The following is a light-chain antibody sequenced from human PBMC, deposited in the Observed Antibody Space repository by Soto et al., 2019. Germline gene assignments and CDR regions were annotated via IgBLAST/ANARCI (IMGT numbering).Light chain of an antibody. CDR1: QSISSY. CDR2: AAS. J-gene: IGKJ1*01. CDR3: QKSYSTPLE. Sequence: DIQITHSPSSRSASVVERVTITFRASQSISSYLNWYQQKPGKAPKLLIYAASSLQSGVPSRFSGSGSGTDFTLTISSLQPEDFATYYCQKSYSTPLEVGQGTKVDIK. V-gene: IGKV1-39*01.